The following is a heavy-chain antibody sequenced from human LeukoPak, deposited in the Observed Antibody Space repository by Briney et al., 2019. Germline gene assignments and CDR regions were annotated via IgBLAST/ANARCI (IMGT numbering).Heavy chain of an antibody. Sequence: GGSLRLSCAASGFSVNSYYMSWVRQAPGRGLEWVSALSSGDNTHYADSVKGRFTISRDNSKNTLYLQMNSLRAEDTAVYYCARGGVIARVRNFIAAAGQYNWFDPWGQGTLVTVSS. CDR1: GFSVNSYY. D-gene: IGHD6-13*01. CDR3: ARGGVIARVRNFIAAAGQYNWFDP. V-gene: IGHV3-53*01. CDR2: LSSGDNT. J-gene: IGHJ5*02.